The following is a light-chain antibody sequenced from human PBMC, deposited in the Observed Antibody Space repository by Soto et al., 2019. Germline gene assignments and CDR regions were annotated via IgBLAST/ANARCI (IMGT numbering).Light chain of an antibody. Sequence: EIVMTQSPATLSVSPGERASLSCRASQSVGSNLAWYQQTAGQAPRLLIYGASTRATGIPARLSGSGSGTEFTLNISSLQSEDFAVYSCQQYTNWPYTFGQGTKLEIK. J-gene: IGKJ2*01. CDR1: QSVGSN. V-gene: IGKV3-15*01. CDR2: GAS. CDR3: QQYTNWPYT.